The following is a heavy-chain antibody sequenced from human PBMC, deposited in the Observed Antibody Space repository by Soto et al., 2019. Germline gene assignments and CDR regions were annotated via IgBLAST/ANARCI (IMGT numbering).Heavy chain of an antibody. Sequence: ASVKVSCKASGYTFTGYFLHWVRQAPGQGLEWMGLINPNNAGTNYAQKFQGWVTMTRDTSISTAYMELNSLRDEDTAVYYCAKDLVPGDGLWLMDEWGQGTPVTVSS. CDR2: INPNNAGT. V-gene: IGHV1-2*04. CDR3: AKDLVPGDGLWLMDE. D-gene: IGHD4-17*01. CDR1: GYTFTGYF. J-gene: IGHJ4*02.